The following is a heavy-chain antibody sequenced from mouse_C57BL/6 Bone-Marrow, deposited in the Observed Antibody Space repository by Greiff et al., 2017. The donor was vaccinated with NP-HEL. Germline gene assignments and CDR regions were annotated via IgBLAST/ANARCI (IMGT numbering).Heavy chain of an antibody. J-gene: IGHJ2*01. V-gene: IGHV1-81*01. CDR3: AREGLITTVYYFDY. CDR1: GYTFTSYG. CDR2: IYPRSGNT. D-gene: IGHD1-1*01. Sequence: VQLQQSGAELARPGASVKLSCKASGYTFTSYGISWVKQRTGQGLEWIGEIYPRSGNTYYNEKFKGKATLTADKSSSTAYMELRSLTSEDSAVYFCAREGLITTVYYFDYWGQGTTLTVSS.